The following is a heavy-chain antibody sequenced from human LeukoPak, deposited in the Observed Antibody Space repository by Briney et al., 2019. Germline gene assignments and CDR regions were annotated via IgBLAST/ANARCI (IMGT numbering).Heavy chain of an antibody. CDR1: GYTFTSYD. J-gene: IGHJ5*02. CDR2: MNPNSGDT. V-gene: IGHV1-8*01. D-gene: IGHD3-10*01. CDR3: ARSGFGSGISFDL. Sequence: WASVKVSCKASGYTFTSYDINWVRQAPGQGLEWMGWMNPNSGDTGYPQKFQGRVTMTRDTSITTAYMELSSLRSEDTAVDYCARSGFGSGISFDLWGQGTLVTVSS.